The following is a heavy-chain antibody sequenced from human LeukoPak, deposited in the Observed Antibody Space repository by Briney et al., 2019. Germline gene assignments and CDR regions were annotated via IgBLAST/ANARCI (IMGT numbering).Heavy chain of an antibody. J-gene: IGHJ4*02. CDR1: GFTFDDYA. Sequence: PGGSLRLSCAASGFTFDDYAMHWVRQAPGKGLEWVSGISWNSGTIVYADSVKGRFTISRDNAKNSLYLQMNSLRAEDTALYYCAKDTTLAAAGYFDYWGQGTLVTVSS. CDR3: AKDTTLAAAGYFDY. V-gene: IGHV3-9*01. D-gene: IGHD6-13*01. CDR2: ISWNSGTI.